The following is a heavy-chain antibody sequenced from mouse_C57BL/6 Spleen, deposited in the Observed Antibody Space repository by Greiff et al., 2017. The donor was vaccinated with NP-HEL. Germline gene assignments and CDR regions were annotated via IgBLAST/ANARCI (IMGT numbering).Heavy chain of an antibody. CDR1: GYTFTSYW. D-gene: IGHD1-1*01. Sequence: QVQLQQPGAELVKPGASVKLSCKASGYTFTSYWMHWVKQRPGRGLEWIGRIDPNSGGTKYNEKFKSKATLTVDKTSSTDYMQLSSLTSEDTAVYDWAREEKYTTVEMAMDYWGQGTSVTVSS. V-gene: IGHV1-72*01. CDR3: AREEKYTTVEMAMDY. CDR2: IDPNSGGT. J-gene: IGHJ4*01.